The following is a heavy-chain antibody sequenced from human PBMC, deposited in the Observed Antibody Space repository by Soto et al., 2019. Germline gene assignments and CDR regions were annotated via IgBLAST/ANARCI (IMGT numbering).Heavy chain of an antibody. V-gene: IGHV3-30*18. J-gene: IGHJ4*02. CDR1: GFNFDNYG. CDR2: ITYDGSFQ. Sequence: QVQLVESGGGVVQPGGSLRLSCQASGFNFDNYGMHWVRQAPGKGLEWVAVITYDGSFQNYADSVKGRFTISRDNSKNTLSLHLNTLKPEDTAVYHCAKDRVSGTFYTPLAFWGQGTLVTVSS. D-gene: IGHD1-7*01. CDR3: AKDRVSGTFYTPLAF.